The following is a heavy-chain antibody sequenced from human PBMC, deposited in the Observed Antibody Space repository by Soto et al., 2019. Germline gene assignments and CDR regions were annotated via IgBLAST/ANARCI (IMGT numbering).Heavy chain of an antibody. J-gene: IGHJ3*02. D-gene: IGHD6-19*01. CDR2: INPNSGGT. Sequence: ASVKVSCKASGYTFTGYYMHWVRQAPGQGLEWMGWINPNSGGTNYAQKFQGWVTMTRDTSISTAYMELSRLRSDDTAVYYFARDLMGDSSGWYPDAFDIWGQGTMVTVSS. V-gene: IGHV1-2*04. CDR3: ARDLMGDSSGWYPDAFDI. CDR1: GYTFTGYY.